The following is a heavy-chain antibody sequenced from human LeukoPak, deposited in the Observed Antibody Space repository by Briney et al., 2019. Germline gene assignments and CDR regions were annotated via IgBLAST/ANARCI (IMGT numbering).Heavy chain of an antibody. Sequence: PSETLSLTCTVSGGSITSASYYWGWVRQPPGKGLEWIGSIYYSGNTYYKPSLKGRVTIVIDMSTSQFSPNLRSVTAADTAVYFCARGPLYTESFAKTWFDAWGQGTLVTVSS. D-gene: IGHD1-26*01. CDR3: ARGPLYTESFAKTWFDA. V-gene: IGHV4-39*01. CDR2: IYYSGNT. CDR1: GGSITSASYY. J-gene: IGHJ5*02.